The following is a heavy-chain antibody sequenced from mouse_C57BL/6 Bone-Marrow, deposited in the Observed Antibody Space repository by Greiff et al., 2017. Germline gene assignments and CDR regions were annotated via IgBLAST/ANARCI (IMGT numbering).Heavy chain of an antibody. J-gene: IGHJ3*01. CDR3: AREDDGYSSWFAY. V-gene: IGHV1-55*01. CDR2: LYPGSGST. CDR1: GYTFTSYW. Sequence: VQLQQPGAELVKPGASVKMSCKASGYTFTSYWITWVKQRPGQGLEWIGDLYPGSGSTNYNEKFKSKATLTVDTSSSTAYMQLSSLTSEDSAVYYCAREDDGYSSWFAYWGQGTLVTVSA. D-gene: IGHD2-3*01.